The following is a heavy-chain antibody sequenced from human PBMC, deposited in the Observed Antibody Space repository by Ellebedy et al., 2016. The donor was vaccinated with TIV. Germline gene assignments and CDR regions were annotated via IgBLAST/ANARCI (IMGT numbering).Heavy chain of an antibody. D-gene: IGHD3-10*01. J-gene: IGHJ4*02. V-gene: IGHV1-18*01. CDR1: GYSFTYYG. CDR2: ISGDSGNT. Sequence: ASVKVSXKTSGYSFTYYGINWVRQAPGQGLEWMGRISGDSGNTDYAQSLQGRLTMTTDTSTRTAYMELSSLRSDDTAVYYCARGSDAPGSYDYWGQGTLVTVSS. CDR3: ARGSDAPGSYDY.